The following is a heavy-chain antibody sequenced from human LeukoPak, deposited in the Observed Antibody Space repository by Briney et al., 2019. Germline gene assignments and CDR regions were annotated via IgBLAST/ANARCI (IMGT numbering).Heavy chain of an antibody. Sequence: SETLSLTCTVPGGSISSSSYYWAWIRQPPGKGLEWIGSIHYSGSTYYNPSLQSRVTISIDTSKNQFSLKLRFVTAADTAVYYCARVRCSGGSCPYYYYYYMDVWGKGTTVTVSS. CDR2: IHYSGST. CDR1: GGSISSSSYY. D-gene: IGHD2-15*01. CDR3: ARVRCSGGSCPYYYYYYMDV. V-gene: IGHV4-39*07. J-gene: IGHJ6*03.